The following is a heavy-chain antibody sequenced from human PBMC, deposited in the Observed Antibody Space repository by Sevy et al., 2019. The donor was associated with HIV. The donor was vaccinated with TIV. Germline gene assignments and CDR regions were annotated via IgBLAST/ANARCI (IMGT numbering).Heavy chain of an antibody. J-gene: IGHJ4*02. D-gene: IGHD3-22*01. Sequence: ASVKVSCKVTGYTLTGFSMHWVRQTPGKGLEWMGTFDPEDGETIYAQKFQGRVIMTEDISADTAHMDLSSLTSEDTAVYYCATTKDYYDSSGYPFDYWGQGTLVTVSS. CDR1: GYTLTGFS. CDR2: FDPEDGET. CDR3: ATTKDYYDSSGYPFDY. V-gene: IGHV1-24*01.